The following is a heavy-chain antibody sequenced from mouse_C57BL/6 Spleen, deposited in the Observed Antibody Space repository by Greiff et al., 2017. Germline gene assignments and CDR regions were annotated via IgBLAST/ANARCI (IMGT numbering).Heavy chain of an antibody. V-gene: IGHV1-15*01. D-gene: IGHD1-1*01. CDR2: IDPETGGT. CDR1: GYTFTDYE. J-gene: IGHJ2*01. Sequence: QVQLKESGAELVRPGASVTLSCKASGYTFTDYEMHWVKQTPVHGLEWIGAIDPETGGTAYNQKFKGKAILTADKSSSTAYMELRILTSEDSAVYYCTSPSIYYYGPYWGHGTTLTVSS. CDR3: TSPSIYYYGPY.